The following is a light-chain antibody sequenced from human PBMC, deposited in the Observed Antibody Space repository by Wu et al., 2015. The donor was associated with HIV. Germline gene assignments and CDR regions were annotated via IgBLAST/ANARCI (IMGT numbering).Light chain of an antibody. CDR2: KAS. Sequence: DIQMTQSPSTLSASVGDRVTITCRASQSISDWLAWYQQKPGKAPKLLIYKASSLESGGPSRFSGSGSGTEFTLTISSLRPDDFATYYCQQYNSYPYSFGQGTKLEIK. J-gene: IGKJ2*03. V-gene: IGKV1-5*03. CDR3: QQYNSYPYS. CDR1: QSISDW.